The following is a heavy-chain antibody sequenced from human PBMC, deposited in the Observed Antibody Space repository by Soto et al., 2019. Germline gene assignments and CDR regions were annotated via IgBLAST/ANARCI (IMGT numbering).Heavy chain of an antibody. CDR1: GGSISSGGYY. V-gene: IGHV4-31*03. CDR3: ATWTYITMIPKAARAFDI. D-gene: IGHD3-22*01. J-gene: IGHJ3*02. CDR2: IYYSGST. Sequence: PSETLSLTCTVSGGSISSGGYYWSWIRQHPGKGLEWIGYIYYSGSTYYNPSLKSRVTITVDTSKNQFSLKLSSVTAADTAVYYCATWTYITMIPKAARAFDIWGQGTMVTVSS.